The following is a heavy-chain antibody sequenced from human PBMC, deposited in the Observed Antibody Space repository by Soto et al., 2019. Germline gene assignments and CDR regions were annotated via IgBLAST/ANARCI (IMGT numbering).Heavy chain of an antibody. CDR2: IIPIFGTA. D-gene: IGHD3-9*01. J-gene: IGHJ6*02. CDR1: GGTFSSYA. CDR3: ARSAGLDDISPRDYYGMDV. V-gene: IGHV1-69*13. Sequence: GASVKVSCKASGGTFSSYAISWVRQAPGQGLEWMGGIIPIFGTANYAQKFQGRVTITADESTSTAYMELSSLRSEDTAVYYCARSAGLDDISPRDYYGMDVWGQGTTVTVSS.